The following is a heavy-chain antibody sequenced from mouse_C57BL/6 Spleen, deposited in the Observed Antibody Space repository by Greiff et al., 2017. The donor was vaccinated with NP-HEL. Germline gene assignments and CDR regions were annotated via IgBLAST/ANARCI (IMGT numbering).Heavy chain of an antibody. Sequence: EMQLVESGGGLVKPGGSLKLSCAASGFTFSDYGMHWVRQAPEKGLEWVAYISSGSSTIYYADTVKGRFTISRDNAKNTLFLQMTSLRSEDTAMYYCARDFSRAYFDYWGQGTTLTVSS. D-gene: IGHD3-3*01. J-gene: IGHJ2*01. CDR1: GFTFSDYG. V-gene: IGHV5-17*01. CDR3: ARDFSRAYFDY. CDR2: ISSGSSTI.